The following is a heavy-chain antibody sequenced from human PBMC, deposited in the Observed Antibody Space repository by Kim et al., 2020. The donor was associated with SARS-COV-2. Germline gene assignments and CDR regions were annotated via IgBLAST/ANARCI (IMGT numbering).Heavy chain of an antibody. CDR2: IYYRGSA. Sequence: SETLSLTCTVSGGSITSSSFYWGWIRQPPGEGLQWIGSIYYRGSAYYNPSLNSRVTVSLDTSKNQFSLNLSSVTAADTAVYYCARHPLGQPPDYWGQGTLVTVSS. CDR1: GGSITSSSFY. CDR3: ARHPLGQPPDY. J-gene: IGHJ4*02. V-gene: IGHV4-39*01.